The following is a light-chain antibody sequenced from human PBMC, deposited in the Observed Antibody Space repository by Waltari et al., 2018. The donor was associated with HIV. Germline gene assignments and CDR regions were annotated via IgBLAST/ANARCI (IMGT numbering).Light chain of an antibody. CDR1: KIGRKS. CDR2: DDD. Sequence: SYVLTQPPSLSVAPGQTATITCGGDKIGRKSVHWYQQKPGQAPILVIFDDDDRPSGIPDVFSGSNAGNTATLTITRVEARHEADYYCQVWDMDADLPIFGGGTTLTVL. J-gene: IGLJ2*01. V-gene: IGLV3-21*02. CDR3: QVWDMDADLPI.